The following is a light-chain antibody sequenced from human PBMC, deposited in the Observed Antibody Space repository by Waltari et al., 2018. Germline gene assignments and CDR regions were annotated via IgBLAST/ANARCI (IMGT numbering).Light chain of an antibody. Sequence: QSALTQPASVSGSPGQSITISCPGTTSDIGAYNYVAWYQQHPGKAPKVVISDVTNRPSGVSNRFSGSKSGNTASLTISGLQAEDEADYYCSSFTSGSTWVFGGGTKLTVL. CDR3: SSFTSGSTWV. CDR1: TSDIGAYNY. CDR2: DVT. V-gene: IGLV2-14*03. J-gene: IGLJ3*02.